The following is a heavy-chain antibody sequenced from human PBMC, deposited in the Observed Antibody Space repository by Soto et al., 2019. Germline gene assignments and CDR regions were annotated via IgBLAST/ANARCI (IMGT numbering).Heavy chain of an antibody. CDR2: IYHSGST. J-gene: IGHJ4*02. CDR1: GGSISSSNW. D-gene: IGHD6-19*01. V-gene: IGHV4-4*02. CDR3: ARKATLTGTRYSSGWQLSSMYYFDY. Sequence: SETLSLTCAVSGGSISSSNWWSWVRQPPGKGLEWIGEIYHSGSTNYNPSLKSRVTISVDKSKNQFSLKPSSVTAADTAVYYCARKATLTGTRYSSGWQLSSMYYFDYWGQGTLVTVSS.